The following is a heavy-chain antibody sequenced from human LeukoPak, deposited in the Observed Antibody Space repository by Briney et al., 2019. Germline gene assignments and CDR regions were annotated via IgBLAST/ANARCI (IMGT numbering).Heavy chain of an antibody. D-gene: IGHD3-22*01. Sequence: GGSLRLSCAASGFTFSSYAMHWVRQAPGKGLEWVAVISYDGSNKYYADSVKGRFTISRDNSKNTLYLQMNSLRAEDTAVYYCARGPGAYYDSSGYYWYFDYWGQGTLVTVSS. CDR2: ISYDGSNK. CDR1: GFTFSSYA. V-gene: IGHV3-30*04. J-gene: IGHJ4*02. CDR3: ARGPGAYYDSSGYYWYFDY.